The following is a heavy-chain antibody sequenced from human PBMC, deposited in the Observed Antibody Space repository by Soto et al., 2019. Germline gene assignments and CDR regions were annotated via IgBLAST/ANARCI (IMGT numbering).Heavy chain of an antibody. CDR3: ARGPGYSHGYSEYYYYYGMDV. Sequence: SETLSLTCVVYGGSLSGVYWTWIRQPPGKGLEWIGEINHSGSTNYSPSLESRVTISLDTSNNQFSLKLSSVTAADTAVYYCARGPGYSHGYSEYYYYYGMDVWGQGTTVTVSS. V-gene: IGHV4-34*01. CDR2: INHSGST. CDR1: GGSLSGVY. J-gene: IGHJ6*02. D-gene: IGHD5-18*01.